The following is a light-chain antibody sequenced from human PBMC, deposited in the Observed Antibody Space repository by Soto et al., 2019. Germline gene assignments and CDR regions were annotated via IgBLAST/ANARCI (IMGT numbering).Light chain of an antibody. Sequence: QSALTQPPSASGSPVQSVTISCTGTSSDVGGYNYVSWYQQHQGKAPKLMIYEVSKRPSGVPDRFSGSKSGNTASLTVSGLQAEDEADYYCSSYVGTNSYVFGTGTKLTVL. J-gene: IGLJ1*01. V-gene: IGLV2-8*01. CDR3: SSYVGTNSYV. CDR2: EVS. CDR1: SSDVGGYNY.